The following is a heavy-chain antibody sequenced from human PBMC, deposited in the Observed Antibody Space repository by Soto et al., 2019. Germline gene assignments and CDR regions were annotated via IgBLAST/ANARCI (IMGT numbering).Heavy chain of an antibody. V-gene: IGHV4-30-2*01. J-gene: IGHJ6*02. CDR2: IYHSGST. CDR1: GGSISSGGYS. CDR3: ARGPWGSVGYDYYNGMDV. Sequence: SETLSLTCAVSGGSISSGGYSWSWIRQPPGKGLEWIGYIYHSGSTYYNPSLKSRVTISVDRSNNQFSLKLSSVTAADTAVYYCARGPWGSVGYDYYNGMDVWGQGTTVTVSS. D-gene: IGHD3-10*01.